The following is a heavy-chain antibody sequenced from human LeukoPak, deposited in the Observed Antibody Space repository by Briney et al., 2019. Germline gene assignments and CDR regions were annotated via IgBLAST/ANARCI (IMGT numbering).Heavy chain of an antibody. D-gene: IGHD5-12*01. V-gene: IGHV3-48*02. CDR1: GFTFSSYS. Sequence: GGSLRLSCAASGFTFSSYSMNWVRQAPGEGLEWISFISSRSSTIHYADSVKGRFTISRDNAKNSLYLQMNSLRDEDTAVYYCARDHIAATTSGICWGQGTMVTVSS. J-gene: IGHJ4*02. CDR2: ISSRSSTI. CDR3: ARDHIAATTSGIC.